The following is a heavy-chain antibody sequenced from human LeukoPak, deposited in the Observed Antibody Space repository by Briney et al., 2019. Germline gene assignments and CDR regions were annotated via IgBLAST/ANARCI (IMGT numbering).Heavy chain of an antibody. CDR2: IIPIFGTA. CDR3: ARDRSAFMDV. CDR1: GGTFSSYA. J-gene: IGHJ6*02. V-gene: IGHV1-69*01. D-gene: IGHD6-25*01. Sequence: ASVKVSCKASGGTFSSYAISWVRQAPGQGLEWMGGIIPIFGTANYAQKFQGRVTITADESTSTAYMELSSLRSEDTAVYYCARDRSAFMDVWGQGTTVTVSS.